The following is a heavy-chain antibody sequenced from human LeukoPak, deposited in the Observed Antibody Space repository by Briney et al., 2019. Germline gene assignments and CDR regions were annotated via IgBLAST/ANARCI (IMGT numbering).Heavy chain of an antibody. CDR3: ARTYYDILTAYNPYFDY. V-gene: IGHV3-21*01. CDR2: ITASSASM. J-gene: IGHJ4*02. Sequence: PGGSLRLSCVASGFTFNNYATSWVRQAPGKGLEWVSSITASSASMYYADSVKGRFTISRDNAENSLYLQMNSLRAEDTAVYYCARTYYDILTAYNPYFDYWGQGTLVTVSS. CDR1: GFTFNNYA. D-gene: IGHD3-9*01.